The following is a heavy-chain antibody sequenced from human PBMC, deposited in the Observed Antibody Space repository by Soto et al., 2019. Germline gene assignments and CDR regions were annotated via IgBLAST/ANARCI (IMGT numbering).Heavy chain of an antibody. CDR2: INPNSGGT. J-gene: IGHJ5*02. V-gene: IGHV1-2*02. D-gene: IGHD6-13*01. CDR3: ARDLTYSSSWYGGTWFDP. Sequence: ASVKVSCKASGYTFTGYYMHWVRQAPGQGLEWMGWINPNSGGTNYAQKFQGRVTMTRDTSISTAYMGLSRLRSDDTAVYYCARDLTYSSSWYGGTWFDPWGQGTLVTVSS. CDR1: GYTFTGYY.